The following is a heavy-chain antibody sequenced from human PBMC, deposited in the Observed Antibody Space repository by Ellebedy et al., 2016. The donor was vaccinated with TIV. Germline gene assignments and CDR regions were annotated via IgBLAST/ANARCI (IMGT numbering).Heavy chain of an antibody. J-gene: IGHJ4*02. CDR1: GFTFSNYW. D-gene: IGHD3-22*01. Sequence: GGSLRLXXAASGFTFSNYWMSWVRQAPGKGLEWVANINQDGSEKNYVDSVKGRFTISRDNSKNTLYLQMNSLRAEDTAVYYCARDQPYYDSSGYDYWGQGTLVTVSS. V-gene: IGHV3-7*01. CDR3: ARDQPYYDSSGYDY. CDR2: INQDGSEK.